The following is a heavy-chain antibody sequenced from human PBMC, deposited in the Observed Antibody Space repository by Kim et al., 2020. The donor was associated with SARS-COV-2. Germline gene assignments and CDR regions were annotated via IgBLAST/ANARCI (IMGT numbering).Heavy chain of an antibody. D-gene: IGHD3-3*02. J-gene: IGHJ3*02. V-gene: IGHV3-73*01. Sequence: SVRGRLTISREDSKNTAYLEMNGLKTEDTAVYYCTRIPATTLAFWDAFDIWGQGTMVTVSS. CDR3: TRIPATTLAFWDAFDI.